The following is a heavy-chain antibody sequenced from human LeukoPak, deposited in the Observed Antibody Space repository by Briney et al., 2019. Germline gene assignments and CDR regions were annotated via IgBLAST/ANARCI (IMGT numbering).Heavy chain of an antibody. CDR1: GGSISGHW. CDR3: ARGTYDFWSGYSYYYYYMDV. CDR2: ILYSGST. V-gene: IGHV4-59*11. Sequence: SETLSLTCSVSGGSISGHWWTWVRQPPGEGLEWIGDILYSGSTNYNPSLKSRLSILVDTSTNQFSLKLNSVTAADTAMYYCARGTYDFWSGYSYYYYYMDVWGKGTTVTVSS. D-gene: IGHD3-3*01. J-gene: IGHJ6*03.